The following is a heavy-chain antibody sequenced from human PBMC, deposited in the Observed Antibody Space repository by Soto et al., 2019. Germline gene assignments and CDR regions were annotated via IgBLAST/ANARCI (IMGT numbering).Heavy chain of an antibody. CDR2: IYPGDSDT. J-gene: IGHJ6*02. D-gene: IGHD6-19*01. Sequence: GASMQISCEGSVYTFTDSWLGWVRQLPGQGLEWMGIIYPGDSDTRYSPSFQGHVTITVDKSTSIVYLQWNTLTASDTAMYRCEIHSSNFRYYYDAMGVCGQGNTDAVSS. CDR1: VYTFTDSW. CDR3: EIHSSNFRYYYDAMGV. V-gene: IGHV5-51*01.